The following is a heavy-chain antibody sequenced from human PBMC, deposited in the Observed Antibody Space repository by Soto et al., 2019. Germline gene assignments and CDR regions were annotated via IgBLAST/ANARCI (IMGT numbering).Heavy chain of an antibody. Sequence: PSETLSLTCTVSGYIISGGYYWGWIRQPQGKGLEWIGTIYHSGTTYYNPSLKSRVTISVDTSKNQFSLKLSFVTAADTAVYYCARDDWLVQYFQHWGQGTLVTVSS. CDR2: IYHSGTT. J-gene: IGHJ1*01. CDR1: GYIISGGYY. V-gene: IGHV4-38-2*02. CDR3: ARDDWLVQYFQH. D-gene: IGHD6-19*01.